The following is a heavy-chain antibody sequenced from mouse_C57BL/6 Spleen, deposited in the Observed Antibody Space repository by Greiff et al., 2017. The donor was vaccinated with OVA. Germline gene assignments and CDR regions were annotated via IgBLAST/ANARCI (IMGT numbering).Heavy chain of an antibody. D-gene: IGHD3-2*02. V-gene: IGHV1-55*01. CDR3: ARDSSGWFAY. Sequence: VQLQQPGAELVKPGASVQMSCKASGYTFTSYWITWVKQRPGQGLEWIGDIYPGSGSTNYNEKFKSKATLTVDTSSSTAYMQLSSLTSEDAAVYYCARDSSGWFAYWGQGTLVTVSA. CDR2: IYPGSGST. CDR1: GYTFTSYW. J-gene: IGHJ3*01.